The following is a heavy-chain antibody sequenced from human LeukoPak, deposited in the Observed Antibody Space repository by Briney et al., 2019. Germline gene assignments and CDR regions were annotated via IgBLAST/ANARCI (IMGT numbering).Heavy chain of an antibody. CDR2: IYSSGST. J-gene: IGHJ5*02. CDR3: AREFRLRFDP. D-gene: IGHD3-3*01. V-gene: IGHV4-61*02. CDR1: GGSITSDGNY. Sequence: SQTLSLTCTVSGGSITSDGNYWSWIRRPAGEDLEWIGRIYSSGSTNYNPSLKSRVTISVDTSKNQFSLDLSSVTAADTAVYYCAREFRLRFDPWGQGTLVTVSS.